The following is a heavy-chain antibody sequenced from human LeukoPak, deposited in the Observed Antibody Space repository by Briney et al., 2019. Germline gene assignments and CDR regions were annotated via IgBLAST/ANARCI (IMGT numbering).Heavy chain of an antibody. CDR2: ISHSGNT. CDR3: ARGKIAARARRWFDP. D-gene: IGHD6-6*01. V-gene: IGHV4-31*03. Sequence: SETLSLTCTVSGGSIGSFYWSWIRQHPGKGLEWIGFISHSGNTYYSPSLESRVTISVDKSKNQFSLKLSSVTAADTAVYYCARGKIAARARRWFDPWGQGTLVTVSS. J-gene: IGHJ5*02. CDR1: GGSIGSFY.